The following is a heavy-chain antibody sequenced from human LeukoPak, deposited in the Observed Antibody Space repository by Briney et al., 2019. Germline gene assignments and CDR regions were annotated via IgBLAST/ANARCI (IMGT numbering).Heavy chain of an antibody. CDR1: GFTFSNAW. CDR2: IKSKTDGGTT. V-gene: IGHV3-15*01. Sequence: GGSLRLSCAASGFTFSNAWMSWVRQAPGKGLEWVGRIKSKTDGGTTDYAAPVEGRFTISRDDSKNTLYLQMNSLKTEDTAVYYCTSSSWYYYYYMDVWGKGTTVTVSS. D-gene: IGHD6-13*01. J-gene: IGHJ6*03. CDR3: TSSSWYYYYYMDV.